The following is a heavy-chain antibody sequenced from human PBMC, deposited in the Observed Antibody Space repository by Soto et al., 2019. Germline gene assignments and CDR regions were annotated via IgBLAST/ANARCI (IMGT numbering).Heavy chain of an antibody. CDR2: IAHDGSEK. D-gene: IGHD3-3*01. J-gene: IGHJ4*02. CDR3: ARDSSPYYDFWSGFYTYFDY. V-gene: IGHV3-7*01. Sequence: GGSLRLSCAVSGFSFSSYWMSWVRQAPGRGLEWVATIAHDGSEKFYVDSVKGRFTISRDNAKNTLYLQMNSLGADDTAVYYCARDSSPYYDFWSGFYTYFDYWGQGVQVTVSS. CDR1: GFSFSSYW.